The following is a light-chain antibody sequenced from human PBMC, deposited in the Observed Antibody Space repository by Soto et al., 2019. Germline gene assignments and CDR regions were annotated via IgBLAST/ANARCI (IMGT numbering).Light chain of an antibody. CDR2: KAS. Sequence: DIQMTQSPSTLSASVGDRVTITCRASQSISSWLAWYQQKPGKAPKLLIYKASSLESGVPSRFSGSGSGTEFTLTISSLQPDDFATYYCQQYNSYPLTFGRGTKLEIK. CDR3: QQYNSYPLT. V-gene: IGKV1-5*03. CDR1: QSISSW. J-gene: IGKJ2*01.